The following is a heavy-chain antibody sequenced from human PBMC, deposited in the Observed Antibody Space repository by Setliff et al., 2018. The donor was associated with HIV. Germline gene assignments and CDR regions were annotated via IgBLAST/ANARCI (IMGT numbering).Heavy chain of an antibody. CDR3: ARFVHSSGWYSSSYYYYMDV. Sequence: PGESLKIYCKGSGYSFNNYWIGWVRQMSGKGLEWMGIIYPGDSDTTYSSSFQGQVNISADKSISTAYLQWSSLKASDTAMYYCARFVHSSGWYSSSYYYYMDVWGKGTTVTVSS. V-gene: IGHV5-51*01. CDR2: IYPGDSDT. J-gene: IGHJ6*03. CDR1: GYSFNNYW. D-gene: IGHD3-22*01.